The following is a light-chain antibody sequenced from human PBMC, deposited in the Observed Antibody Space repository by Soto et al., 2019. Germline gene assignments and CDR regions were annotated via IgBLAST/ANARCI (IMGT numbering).Light chain of an antibody. V-gene: IGLV2-8*01. CDR1: SSDIGYYKY. J-gene: IGLJ1*01. CDR2: EVI. CDR3: SSYAGSNLGV. Sequence: QSALTQPPSASGTPGQSVTISCTGTSSDIGYYKYVSWYQQHPGRAPKLIIYEVIKRPSGVPDRFSDSKSGNTASLTVSGLQAEDEADYYCSSYAGSNLGVFGTGTKVTVL.